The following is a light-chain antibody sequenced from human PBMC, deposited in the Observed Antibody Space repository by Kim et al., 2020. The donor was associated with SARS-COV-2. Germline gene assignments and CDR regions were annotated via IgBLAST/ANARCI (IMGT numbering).Light chain of an antibody. V-gene: IGLV2-23*01. CDR2: EGS. J-gene: IGLJ3*02. CDR3: CSYAGSNWV. CDR1: SSDVGSYNL. Sequence: LTQPASVSGSPGQSITISCTGTSSDVGSYNLVSWYQQHPGKAPKLMIYEGSKRPSGVSNRFSGSKSGNTASLTISGLQAEDEADYYCCSYAGSNWVFGGGTQLTVL.